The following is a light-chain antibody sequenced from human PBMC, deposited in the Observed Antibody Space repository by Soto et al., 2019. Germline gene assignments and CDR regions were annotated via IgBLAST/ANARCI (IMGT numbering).Light chain of an antibody. Sequence: QAVVTQEPSLTVSPGVTVTLTGGSSTGAVTNGHYPYWFQQKPGQAPRTLIYDTTNRHSWTPARFSRSLLGGKAALTLSGAQPEDEAGYYCLLSYNGPYVFGTGTRSPS. CDR2: DTT. J-gene: IGLJ1*01. V-gene: IGLV7-46*01. CDR1: TGAVTNGHY. CDR3: LLSYNGPYV.